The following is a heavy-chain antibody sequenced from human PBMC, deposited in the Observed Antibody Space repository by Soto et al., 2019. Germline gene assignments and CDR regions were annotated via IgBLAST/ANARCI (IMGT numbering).Heavy chain of an antibody. CDR1: GFTFSNAW. Sequence: GGSLRLSCAASGFTFSNAWMSWVRQAPGKGLEWVGRIKSKTDGGTTDYAAPVKGRFTISRDNSKNTLYLQMNSLKTEDAAVYYCTAASTQVGANHDAFDIWGQGTMVTVSS. CDR2: IKSKTDGGTT. V-gene: IGHV3-15*01. J-gene: IGHJ3*02. CDR3: TAASTQVGANHDAFDI. D-gene: IGHD1-26*01.